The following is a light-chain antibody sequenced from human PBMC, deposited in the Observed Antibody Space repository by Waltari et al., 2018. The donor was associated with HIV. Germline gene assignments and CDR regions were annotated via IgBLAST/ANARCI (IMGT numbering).Light chain of an antibody. Sequence: DIVMTQSPDSLAVSLGERATINCKSSQGVFYNSNNKNYLAWYQHKPGQPPKLLNNWASTLKSGVPDRFSGSGSGTDFILTINSLQPEDVAVYYCQQYYNLHTFGPGTKVEIK. CDR2: WAS. CDR1: QGVFYNSNNKNY. V-gene: IGKV4-1*01. J-gene: IGKJ3*01. CDR3: QQYYNLHT.